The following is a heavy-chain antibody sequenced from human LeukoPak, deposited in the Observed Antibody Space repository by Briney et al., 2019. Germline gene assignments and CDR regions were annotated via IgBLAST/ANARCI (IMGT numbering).Heavy chain of an antibody. D-gene: IGHD3-22*01. CDR2: ISAYNGNT. J-gene: IGHJ5*02. Sequence: GASVKVSCKASGYTFTSYGISWVRQAPGQGLEWMGWISAYNGNTNYARKLQGRVTMTTDTSTSTAYMELRSLRSDDTAVYYCARDRITMIVVVHRGFDPWGQGTLVTVSS. CDR3: ARDRITMIVVVHRGFDP. V-gene: IGHV1-18*01. CDR1: GYTFTSYG.